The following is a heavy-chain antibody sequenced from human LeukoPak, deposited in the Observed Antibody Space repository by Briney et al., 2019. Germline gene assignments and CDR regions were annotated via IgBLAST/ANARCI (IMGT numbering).Heavy chain of an antibody. J-gene: IGHJ4*02. CDR2: SYCSGST. CDR3: ARAGGGYSFDY. D-gene: IGHD5-18*01. V-gene: IGHV4-59*01. CDR1: GGSISTYY. Sequence: SETLSLTCTVSGGSISTYYWSWIRQPPGKGLEWIGYSYCSGSTTHNPSLQSRVTISVDTSRNQFSLKLTSVTAADTAVYYCARAGGGYSFDYWGQGTLVTVSS.